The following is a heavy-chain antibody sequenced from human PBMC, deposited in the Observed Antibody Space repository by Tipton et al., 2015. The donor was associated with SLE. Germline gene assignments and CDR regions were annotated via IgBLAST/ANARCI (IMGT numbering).Heavy chain of an antibody. Sequence: QSGPEVKKPGASVKVSCKASGYTFTSYYMHWVRQSPGQGLEWMGIINPSGGSTSYAQKFQGRVTMTRDTSTSTVYMELSSLRSEDTAVYYCARDGGYCSSTSCYTGGYFDYWGQGAPVTVSS. CDR3: ARDGGYCSSTSCYTGGYFDY. V-gene: IGHV1-46*01. J-gene: IGHJ4*02. D-gene: IGHD2-2*02. CDR2: INPSGGST. CDR1: GYTFTSYY.